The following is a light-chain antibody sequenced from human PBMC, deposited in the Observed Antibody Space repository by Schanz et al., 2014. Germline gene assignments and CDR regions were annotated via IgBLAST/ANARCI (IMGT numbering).Light chain of an antibody. J-gene: IGLJ3*02. CDR1: SSNIGNNY. Sequence: QSVLTQPPSVSAAPGQKVTISCSGSSSNIGNNYVSWYQQLPGTAPKLLIYDNNKRPSGIPDRFSGSKSGTSATLGITGLQTGDEADYYCGTWDDSLSEVIWLFGGGTKVTVL. CDR3: GTWDDSLSEVIWL. CDR2: DNN. V-gene: IGLV1-51*01.